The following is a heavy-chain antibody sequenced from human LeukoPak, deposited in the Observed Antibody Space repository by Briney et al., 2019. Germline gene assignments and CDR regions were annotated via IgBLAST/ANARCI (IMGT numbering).Heavy chain of an antibody. V-gene: IGHV4-59*01. CDR1: GGSISSYY. CDR2: IYYSGST. Sequence: PSETLCLTCTVSGGSISSYYWSWIRQPPGKGLEWIGYIYYSGSTNYNPSLKSRVTISVDTSKLQFSLKRSSVTAADTAVYYYARGSGYYFDNWGQGTLVTVSA. CDR3: ARGSGYYFDN. J-gene: IGHJ4*02. D-gene: IGHD3-10*01.